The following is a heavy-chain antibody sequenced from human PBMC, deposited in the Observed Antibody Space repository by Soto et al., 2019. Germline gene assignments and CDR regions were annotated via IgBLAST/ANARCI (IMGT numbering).Heavy chain of an antibody. V-gene: IGHV5-51*01. D-gene: IGHD6-13*01. CDR2: IYPGDSDT. Sequence: GVSLRVSSRGSGYSCTSYWIGWVRQMPGKGLEWMGIIYPGDSDTRYSPSFQGQVTISADKSISTAYLQWSSLKASDTAMYYCARHVAAGPDYWGQGTLVTVSS. CDR1: GYSCTSYW. CDR3: ARHVAAGPDY. J-gene: IGHJ4*02.